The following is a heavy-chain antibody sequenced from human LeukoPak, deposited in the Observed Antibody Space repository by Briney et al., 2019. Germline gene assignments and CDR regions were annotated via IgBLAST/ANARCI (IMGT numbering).Heavy chain of an antibody. Sequence: GGSLRLSCAASGFTFSSYWMHWVRQAPGKGLVWVSRINSDGSSTSYADSVKGRFTISRDNAKNTLYLQMNSLRAEDTAVYYCARGRYCSGGSCLSYWYFDLWGRGTLVTVSS. CDR3: ARGRYCSGGSCLSYWYFDL. CDR2: INSDGSST. J-gene: IGHJ2*01. V-gene: IGHV3-74*01. CDR1: GFTFSSYW. D-gene: IGHD2-15*01.